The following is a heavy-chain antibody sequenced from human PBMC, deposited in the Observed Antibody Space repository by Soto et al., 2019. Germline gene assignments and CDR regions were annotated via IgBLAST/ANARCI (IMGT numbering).Heavy chain of an antibody. J-gene: IGHJ6*03. CDR1: GGSFSGYY. Sequence: SETLSLTCAVYGGSFSGYYWSWIRQPPGKGLEWIGEINHSGSTNYNPSLKSRVTISVDTSKNQFSLKLSSVTAADTAVYYCARGRRQGFYSSSSPNRNYYYMDVWGKGTTVTVSS. CDR2: INHSGST. CDR3: ARGRRQGFYSSSSPNRNYYYMDV. V-gene: IGHV4-34*01. D-gene: IGHD6-6*01.